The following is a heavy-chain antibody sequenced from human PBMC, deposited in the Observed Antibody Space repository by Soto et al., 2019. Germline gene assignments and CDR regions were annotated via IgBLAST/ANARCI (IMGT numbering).Heavy chain of an antibody. Sequence: EVRLLESGGGLVQPGGSLRLYCAGSGFTSSNYSMSWVRQAPGKGLEWVSTTSGSGHYIQYRDSVKGRFTISRDNSKNTLYLQMTSLRDEATAVYYCAGGAMVTPYYYGLDVWGQGTTVTVSS. J-gene: IGHJ6*02. CDR3: AGGAMVTPYYYGLDV. V-gene: IGHV3-23*01. CDR1: GFTSSNYS. D-gene: IGHD5-18*01. CDR2: TSGSGHYI.